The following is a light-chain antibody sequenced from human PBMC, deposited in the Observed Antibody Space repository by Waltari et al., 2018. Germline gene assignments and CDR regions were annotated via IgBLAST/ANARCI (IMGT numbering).Light chain of an antibody. J-gene: IGKJ1*01. CDR3: QHYNSYSWT. CDR1: QSISIS. CDR2: QAS. Sequence: DIQLPQSPSTLSASEGDRVPIACRASQSISISLAWYQQTPGKAPKLLISQASTLESGVPSRFSGSGSGTDFTLTISSLQPEDFATYYCQHYNSYSWTFGQGTKVEIK. V-gene: IGKV1-5*03.